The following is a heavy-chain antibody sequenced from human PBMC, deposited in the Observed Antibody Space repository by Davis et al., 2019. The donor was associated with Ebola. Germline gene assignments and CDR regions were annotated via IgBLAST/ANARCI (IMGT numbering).Heavy chain of an antibody. V-gene: IGHV4-38-2*02. CDR1: GYSISSGYY. J-gene: IGHJ2*01. CDR2: IYHSGST. CDR3: ARDPTHSFDL. Sequence: PSETLSLTCTVSGYSISSGYYWGWIRQPPGKGLEWIGSIYHSGSTYYNPSLKSRVTISVDTSKNQFSLKLSSVTAADTAVYYCARDPTHSFDLWGRGTLVTVSS.